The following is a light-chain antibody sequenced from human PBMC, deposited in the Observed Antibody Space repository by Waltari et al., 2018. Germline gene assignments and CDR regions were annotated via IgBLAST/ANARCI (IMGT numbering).Light chain of an antibody. CDR3: AAWDDSLSGLV. CDR1: SPNIGSNI. J-gene: IGLJ3*02. CDR2: RNN. Sequence: QSVLTPPPSASGTPGQRVTIPCSGSSPNIGSNILYWYQQPPGPAPKLPIYRNNQRPSGVPDRFSGSKSGTSASLAISGLRSEDEADYYCAAWDDSLSGLVFGGGTKLTVL. V-gene: IGLV1-47*01.